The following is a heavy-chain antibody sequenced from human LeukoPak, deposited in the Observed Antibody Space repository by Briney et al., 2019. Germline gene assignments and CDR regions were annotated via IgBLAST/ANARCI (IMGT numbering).Heavy chain of an antibody. J-gene: IGHJ6*03. CDR3: AGSSTGGYYYMDV. CDR1: GGSISSYY. CDR2: IYYSGST. Sequence: SETLSLTCTVSGGSISSYYWSWIRQPPGKGLEWIGYIYYSGSTNYNPSLKSRVTISVDTSKNQFPLKLSSVTAADTAVYYCAGSSTGGYYYMDVWGKGTTVTVSS. V-gene: IGHV4-59*01. D-gene: IGHD2-2*01.